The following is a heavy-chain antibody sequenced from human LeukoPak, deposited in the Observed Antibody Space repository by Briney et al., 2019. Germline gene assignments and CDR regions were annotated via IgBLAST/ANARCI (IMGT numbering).Heavy chain of an antibody. V-gene: IGHV3-30*04. CDR1: GFTFSSYA. CDR2: ISYDGSNK. D-gene: IGHD6-19*01. Sequence: PGGSLGLSCAASGFTFSSYAMHWVRQAPGKGLEWVAVISYDGSNKYYADSVKGRFTISRDNSKNTLYLQMNSLRAEDTAVYYCARDGRRYSSGWYPTLYYFDYWGQGTLVTVSS. J-gene: IGHJ4*02. CDR3: ARDGRRYSSGWYPTLYYFDY.